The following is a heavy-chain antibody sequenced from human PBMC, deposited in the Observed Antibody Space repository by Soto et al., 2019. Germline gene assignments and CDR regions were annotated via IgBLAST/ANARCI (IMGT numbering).Heavy chain of an antibody. V-gene: IGHV3-48*01. CDR3: ASYNWNDVKAFDF. Sequence: GGSLRLSCAASGFTFNIYSMNWVRQAPGKGLEWISYISSSSGTIYYADSVKGRFTISRDNAENSLYLHMNSLRAEDTAVYYCASYNWNDVKAFDFWGQGTLVTVSS. CDR2: ISSSSGTI. D-gene: IGHD1-1*01. CDR1: GFTFNIYS. J-gene: IGHJ3*01.